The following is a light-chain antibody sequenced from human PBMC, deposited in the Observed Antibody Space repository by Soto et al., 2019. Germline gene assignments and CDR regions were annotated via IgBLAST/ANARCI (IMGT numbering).Light chain of an antibody. Sequence: QSVLTQPPSVSAAPGQKVTISCSGSSSNIGNNYVSWYQQLPGTAPKFLIYDNNKRPSGIPDRFSGSKSGTSATLGITGLQTGDEADYYCGTWDSSLSAVVFGGRTKLTVL. J-gene: IGLJ2*01. V-gene: IGLV1-51*01. CDR2: DNN. CDR1: SSNIGNNY. CDR3: GTWDSSLSAVV.